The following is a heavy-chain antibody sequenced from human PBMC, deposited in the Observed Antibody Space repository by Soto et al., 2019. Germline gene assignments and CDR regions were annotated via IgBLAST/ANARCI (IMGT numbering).Heavy chain of an antibody. CDR3: ARGVLRYFDWPIHPLNWFDP. CDR2: INHSGST. J-gene: IGHJ5*02. D-gene: IGHD3-9*01. V-gene: IGHV4-34*01. CDR1: GGYFSGYY. Sequence: SETLSLTCAVYGGYFSGYYWSWIRPPPGKGLEWIGEINHSGSTNYNPSLKSRVTISVDTSKNQFSLKLSSVTAADTAVYYCARGVLRYFDWPIHPLNWFDPWGQGTLVTVSS.